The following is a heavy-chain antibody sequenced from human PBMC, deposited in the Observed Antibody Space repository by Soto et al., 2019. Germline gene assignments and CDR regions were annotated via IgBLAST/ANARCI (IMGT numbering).Heavy chain of an antibody. CDR2: VYNSGST. V-gene: IGHV4-59*01. J-gene: IGHJ4*02. D-gene: IGHD6-13*01. CDR3: AGYRREAVAGYTLDN. CDR1: GGSISSNY. Sequence: PETLSLTCTVSGGSISSNYWTWIRQPPGKGLEWVGYVYNSGSTNYNPSLKSRVTISEDTSKSQFSLKVNSMTAADTAVYYCAGYRREAVAGYTLDNWGQGILVTVSS.